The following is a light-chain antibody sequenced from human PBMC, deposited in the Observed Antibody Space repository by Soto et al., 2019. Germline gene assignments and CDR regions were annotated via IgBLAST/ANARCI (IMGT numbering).Light chain of an antibody. CDR2: SAY. CDR1: QNIDTY. Sequence: DIQMTQSPSSLSASVGDRVTITCRASQNIDTYLNWYLQKPGQAPKLLIYSAYSLQSGVSPRFRGDGSGTDFTLTISSLQPEDVATYYCQQSYNFPRTFGQGTTV. CDR3: QQSYNFPRT. V-gene: IGKV1-39*01. J-gene: IGKJ1*01.